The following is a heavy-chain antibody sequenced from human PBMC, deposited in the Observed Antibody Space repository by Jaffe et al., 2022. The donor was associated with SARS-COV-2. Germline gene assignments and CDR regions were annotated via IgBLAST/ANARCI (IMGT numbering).Heavy chain of an antibody. CDR1: GGSISSGDYY. Sequence: QVQLQESGPGLVKPSQTLSLTCTVSGGSISSGDYYWSWIRQSPGKGLEWIGYIYYSGSTYYNPSLKSRVTISVDTSKNQFSLKLSSVTAADTALYYCARGNWNDVWFDPWGQGTLVTVSS. CDR3: ARGNWNDVWFDP. J-gene: IGHJ5*02. CDR2: IYYSGST. D-gene: IGHD1-1*01. V-gene: IGHV4-30-4*01.